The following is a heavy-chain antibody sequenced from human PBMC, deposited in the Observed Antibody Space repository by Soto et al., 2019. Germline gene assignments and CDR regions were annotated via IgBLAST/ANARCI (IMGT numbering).Heavy chain of an antibody. CDR2: ISPYNSNT. CDR3: ARTGGDCTQGVCYDY. V-gene: IGHV1-18*01. Sequence: QVQLVQSEAEVREPGASVKVSCKASGYIFINYGISWMRQAPGQGLEWMGWISPYNSNTHYAQSLLGRVTVTRDTSTGTAYMELRSLRSDDTAVYYCARTGGDCTQGVCYDYWGQGTLVTVSS. CDR1: GYIFINYG. D-gene: IGHD2-8*01. J-gene: IGHJ4*02.